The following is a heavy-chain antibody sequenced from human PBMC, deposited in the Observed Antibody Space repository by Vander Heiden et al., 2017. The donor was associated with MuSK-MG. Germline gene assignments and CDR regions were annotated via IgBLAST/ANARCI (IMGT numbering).Heavy chain of an antibody. Sequence: GFTFDDSAMHWVRQAPGKGLEWVSSISWNSNSIGYEASVKGRFTISRDNARNSLFLQLNSLRAEDTAVYYCARARMFRYDWRSGRGYYFDYWSQGALVTVS. CDR3: ARARMFRYDWRSGRGYYFDY. D-gene: IGHD3-10*01. J-gene: IGHJ4*02. CDR1: GFTFDDSA. CDR2: ISWNSNSI. V-gene: IGHV3-9*01.